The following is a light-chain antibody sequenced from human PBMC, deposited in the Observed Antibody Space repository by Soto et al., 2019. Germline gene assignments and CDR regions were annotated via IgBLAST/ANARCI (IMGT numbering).Light chain of an antibody. Sequence: IQVAQSETSLSASVGYRFTITCVASQSISSDLNWYQQKPGKAPKLLIYAASSLQSGVPSRFSGSGSGTDFTLTISCLQPEDFAPYYCQQSYSTPRTFGQGTKV. CDR2: AAS. J-gene: IGKJ1*01. CDR3: QQSYSTPRT. CDR1: QSISSD. V-gene: IGKV1-39*01.